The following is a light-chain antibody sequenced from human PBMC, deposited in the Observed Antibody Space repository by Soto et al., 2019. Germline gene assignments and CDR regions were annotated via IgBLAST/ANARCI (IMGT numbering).Light chain of an antibody. CDR3: QQRSNWPPVFT. J-gene: IGKJ3*01. Sequence: EIVLTQSAASLSLSPGERATLSYRASQSVSSYLAWYQQKPGQAPRLLIYDASSRATGIPARFSGSGSGTDFTLTISSLDPEDFAVYYCQQRSNWPPVFTFGPGTKVDIK. V-gene: IGKV3-11*01. CDR2: DAS. CDR1: QSVSSY.